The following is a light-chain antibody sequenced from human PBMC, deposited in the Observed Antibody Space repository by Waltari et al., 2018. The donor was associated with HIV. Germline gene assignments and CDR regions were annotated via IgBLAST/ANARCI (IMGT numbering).Light chain of an antibody. V-gene: IGKV2-24*01. CDR1: ESLEHSIGYTF. Sequence: EIVMTQTPLSSLVTLGQPASISCRASESLEHSIGYTFLRLLHQRPGQPPRLLISTVSYRISGLPDRFSGSGAATHFTLNISRVEAEDVGIYYCMQATRGWTFGQGTRVEIK. CDR2: TVS. CDR3: MQATRGWT. J-gene: IGKJ1*01.